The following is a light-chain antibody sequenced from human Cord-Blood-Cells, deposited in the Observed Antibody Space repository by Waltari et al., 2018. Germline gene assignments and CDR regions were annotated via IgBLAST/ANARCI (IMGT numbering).Light chain of an antibody. CDR2: DAS. Sequence: EIVLTQSPATLSLSPGERAPLSCRASQCVSSYLAWYQQKPGQAPRLLIYDASNRATGIPARFSGSGSGTDFTLTISSLEPEDFAVYYCQQRSNWPPALTFGGGTKVEIK. J-gene: IGKJ4*01. CDR1: QCVSSY. CDR3: QQRSNWPPALT. V-gene: IGKV3-11*01.